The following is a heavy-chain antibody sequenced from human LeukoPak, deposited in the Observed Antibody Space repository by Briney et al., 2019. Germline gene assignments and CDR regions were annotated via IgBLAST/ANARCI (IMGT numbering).Heavy chain of an antibody. Sequence: PSETLSLTCTVSGGSINNYYWTWLRQPAGKGLEWIGRISSTGSTNYNPSLKSRVTMSVDTSKSQFSLKLSSVTAADTAVYYCAARGALTGDYAVDIWGQGTMVTVSS. CDR2: ISSTGST. J-gene: IGHJ3*02. CDR1: GGSINNYY. D-gene: IGHD7-27*01. CDR3: AARGALTGDYAVDI. V-gene: IGHV4-4*07.